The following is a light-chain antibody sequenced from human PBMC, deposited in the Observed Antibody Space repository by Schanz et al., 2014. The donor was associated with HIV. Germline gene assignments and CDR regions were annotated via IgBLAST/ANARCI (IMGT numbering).Light chain of an antibody. J-gene: IGLJ1*01. CDR1: SSDVGAYKS. CDR2: DVT. CDR3: CSYVPGGTYV. V-gene: IGLV2-14*03. Sequence: QSALTQPASVSGSPGQSITISCIGTSSDVGAYKSVSWYQQHPGKAPKLMIYDVTSRPSGVPDRFSGSKSGNTASLTISGLQAEDDADYYCCSYVPGGTYVFGTGTKLTVL.